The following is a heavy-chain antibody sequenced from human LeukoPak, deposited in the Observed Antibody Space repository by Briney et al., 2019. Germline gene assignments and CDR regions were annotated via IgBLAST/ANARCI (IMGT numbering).Heavy chain of an antibody. J-gene: IGHJ6*02. Sequence: GGSLRLSCAASGFTFDDYAMHWVRQAPRKGLEWVSGISWNSGSIGYADSVKGRFTISRDNAKNSLYLQMNSLRAEDTALYYCAKDIGSGWYKDGMDVWGQGTTVTVSS. D-gene: IGHD6-19*01. CDR2: ISWNSGSI. CDR1: GFTFDDYA. CDR3: AKDIGSGWYKDGMDV. V-gene: IGHV3-9*01.